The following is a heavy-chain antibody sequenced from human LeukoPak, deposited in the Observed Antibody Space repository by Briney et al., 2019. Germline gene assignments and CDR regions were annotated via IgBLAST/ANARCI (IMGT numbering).Heavy chain of an antibody. V-gene: IGHV3-21*01. CDR3: ARVGGSGSYSADDAFDI. CDR2: ISSSSSYI. J-gene: IGHJ3*02. CDR1: GFTFSSYS. Sequence: GGSLRLSCAASGFTFSSYSMNWVRQAPGKGLEWVSSISSSSSYIYYADSVKGRFTISRDNAKNSLYLQMNSLRAEDTAVYYCARVGGSGSYSADDAFDIWGQGTMVTVSS. D-gene: IGHD3-10*01.